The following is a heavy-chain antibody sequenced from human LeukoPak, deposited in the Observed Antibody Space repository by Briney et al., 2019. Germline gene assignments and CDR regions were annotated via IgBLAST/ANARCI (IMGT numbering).Heavy chain of an antibody. CDR3: ARDRGGRTGLDD. CDR2: IKEDGGEK. V-gene: IGHV3-7*04. CDR1: GITFSRSW. J-gene: IGHJ4*02. Sequence: PGGSLRLSCAATGITFSRSWMSWVRQAPGEGLEWVAFIKEDGGEKYYVDSVKGRFTISRDNAENSLYLQMNSLRAEDTAVYYCARDRGGRTGLDDWGQGSLVTVSS. D-gene: IGHD2-15*01.